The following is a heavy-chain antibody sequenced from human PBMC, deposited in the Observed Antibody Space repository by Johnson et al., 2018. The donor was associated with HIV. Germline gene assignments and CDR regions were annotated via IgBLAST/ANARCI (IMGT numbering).Heavy chain of an antibody. Sequence: VQLVESGGGLVQPGGSLRLSCAASGFTFSSYWMSWVRQAPGKGLEWVSVIYDGGRTYYGDSVKGRFTISGDTSKNTLHLEMNSLRAEDTAMYYCARVWHYYDSSGDRADAFDIWGQGTMVTVSS. J-gene: IGHJ3*02. CDR1: GFTFSSYW. D-gene: IGHD3-22*01. V-gene: IGHV3-66*01. CDR2: IYDGGRT. CDR3: ARVWHYYDSSGDRADAFDI.